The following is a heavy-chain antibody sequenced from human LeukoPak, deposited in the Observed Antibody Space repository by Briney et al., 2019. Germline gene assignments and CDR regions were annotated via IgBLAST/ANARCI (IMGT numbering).Heavy chain of an antibody. D-gene: IGHD1-26*01. CDR3: ARALSYSGSYIYYYYYMDV. CDR1: GFTFTSYG. J-gene: IGHJ6*03. CDR2: ISAYNGNT. V-gene: IGHV1-18*01. Sequence: GGTLRLSCAASGFTFTSYGISWVRQAPGQGLEWMGWISAYNGNTHYAQKLQGRVTMTTDTSTSTAYMELRSLRSDDTAVYYCARALSYSGSYIYYYYYMDVWGEGTTVTVSS.